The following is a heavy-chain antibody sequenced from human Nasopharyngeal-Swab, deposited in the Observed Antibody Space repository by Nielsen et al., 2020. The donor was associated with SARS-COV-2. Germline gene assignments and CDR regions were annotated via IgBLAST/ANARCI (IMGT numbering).Heavy chain of an antibody. V-gene: IGHV3-73*01. Sequence: GESLKISCAASGFIFSGSAMRWVRQASGKGLEWVGRIGAKDHTYATTYGAAVKGRFTISRDDSKNTAFLQMDSLKTEDTALYYCTTDYYFDYWGQGTLVTVSS. CDR1: GFIFSGSA. CDR2: IGAKDHTYAT. J-gene: IGHJ4*02. CDR3: TTDYYFDY.